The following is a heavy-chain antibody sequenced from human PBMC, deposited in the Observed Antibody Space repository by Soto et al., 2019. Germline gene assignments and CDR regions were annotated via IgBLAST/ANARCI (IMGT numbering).Heavy chain of an antibody. Sequence: QVQLVQSGAEVKKPGASVKVSCKASGYSFTSYGISWVRQAPGQGLEWMGWISAYNGNKKYAQKLQGRVTMTTDTATSTVYIELRSLRSDDTAVYYIARDVGQQLVDYWGQGFLVTVSS. CDR2: ISAYNGNK. D-gene: IGHD6-13*01. CDR3: ARDVGQQLVDY. V-gene: IGHV1-18*01. CDR1: GYSFTSYG. J-gene: IGHJ4*02.